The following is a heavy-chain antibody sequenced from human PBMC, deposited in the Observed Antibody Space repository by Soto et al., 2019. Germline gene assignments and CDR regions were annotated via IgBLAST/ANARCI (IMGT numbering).Heavy chain of an antibody. J-gene: IGHJ6*03. CDR1: GGYLSSYY. Sequence: SGTPSLTRPVPGGYLSSYYWSWVRQPPGKGPEWIGDIYYSGSTNYNPSLKSRVTISVDTSKNQFSLKLSSVTAADTAVYYCASTPKIGVVVPAATTYYYYYYMDVWGKGTTVTVSS. CDR3: ASTPKIGVVVPAATTYYYYYYMDV. D-gene: IGHD2-2*01. CDR2: IYYSGST. V-gene: IGHV4-59*08.